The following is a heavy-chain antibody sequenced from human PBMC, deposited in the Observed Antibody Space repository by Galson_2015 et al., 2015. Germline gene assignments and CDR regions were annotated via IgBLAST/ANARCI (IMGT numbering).Heavy chain of an antibody. D-gene: IGHD3-16*01. Sequence: SLRLSCAASGFTFSSEWMHWVRQAPGKGLVWISRINSDGTSKTYANSVKGRFTISRDNAKNTLYLQMNSLRAEDTAVYYCARDPLWDRTVGFDYWGQGTLLTVSS. CDR3: ARDPLWDRTVGFDY. V-gene: IGHV3-74*01. CDR2: INSDGTSK. J-gene: IGHJ4*02. CDR1: GFTFSSEW.